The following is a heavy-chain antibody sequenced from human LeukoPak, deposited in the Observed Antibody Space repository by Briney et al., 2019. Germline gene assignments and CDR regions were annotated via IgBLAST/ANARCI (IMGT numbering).Heavy chain of an antibody. CDR2: ISSTSTYI. CDR3: ARGGGNFDY. D-gene: IGHD2-15*01. V-gene: IGHV3-21*01. Sequence: GGSLRLSCAASGFTFSNYEMNWVRQAPGKGLEWVSSISSTSTYISYADSVKGRFTISRDNAKNSLYLQMNSLRAEDTAVYYCARGGGNFDYWGQGTLVTVSS. J-gene: IGHJ4*02. CDR1: GFTFSNYE.